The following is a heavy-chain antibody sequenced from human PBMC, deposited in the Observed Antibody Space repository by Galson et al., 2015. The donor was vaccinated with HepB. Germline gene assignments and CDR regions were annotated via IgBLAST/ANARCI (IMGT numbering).Heavy chain of an antibody. Sequence: SCKASGYAFTSYYMHWVRQAPGQGLEWMGIINPSGGSTSYAQKFQGRVTMTRDTSTSTVYMELSSLRSEDTAVYYCARDRGLITMVRGVHNWFDPWGQGTLVTVSS. J-gene: IGHJ5*02. V-gene: IGHV1-46*01. CDR2: INPSGGST. CDR3: ARDRGLITMVRGVHNWFDP. D-gene: IGHD3-10*01. CDR1: GYAFTSYY.